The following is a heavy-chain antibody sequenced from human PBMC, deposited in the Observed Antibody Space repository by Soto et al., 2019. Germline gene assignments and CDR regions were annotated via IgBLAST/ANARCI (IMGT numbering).Heavy chain of an antibody. CDR1: GGSVNSYY. D-gene: IGHD5-12*01. J-gene: IGHJ5*02. V-gene: IGHV4-59*02. Sequence: PSETLSLTCTVSGGSVNSYYWSWVRQPPGKGLEWIGHIYYSGSTNYNPSLKSRVTMSVDTSKNQFSLKLTSVTAADTAVYYCASLTRDGYHSGWFDPWGQGTLVTVSS. CDR3: ASLTRDGYHSGWFDP. CDR2: IYYSGST.